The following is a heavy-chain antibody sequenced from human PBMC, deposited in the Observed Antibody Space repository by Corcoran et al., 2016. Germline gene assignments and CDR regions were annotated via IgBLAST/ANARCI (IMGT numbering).Heavy chain of an antibody. J-gene: IGHJ6*02. CDR3: ARDIPFDYYYGMDV. V-gene: IGHV4-39*07. CDR2: IYYSGST. CDR1: GGSISSSSYY. Sequence: QLQLQESGPGLVKPSETLSLTCTVSGGSISSSSYYWGWIRQPPGKGLEWIGSIYYSGSTHYNPSLKSRVTISVDTSKNQFSLKLSSVTAADTAVYYCARDIPFDYYYGMDVWGQGTTVTVSS. D-gene: IGHD3-16*01.